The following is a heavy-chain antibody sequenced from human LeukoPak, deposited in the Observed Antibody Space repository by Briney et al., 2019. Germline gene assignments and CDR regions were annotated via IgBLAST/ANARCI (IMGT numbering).Heavy chain of an antibody. V-gene: IGHV4-59*01. CDR1: GGSISSYY. J-gene: IGHJ5*02. CDR2: IYYSGST. Sequence: PSETLSLTCTVSGGSISSYYWSWIRQPPGKGLEWIGYIYYSGSTNYNPSLKSRVTISVDTSKNQFSLKLSSVTAADTAVYYCVRARHPRMFDPWGQGTLVTVSS. CDR3: VRARHPRMFDP.